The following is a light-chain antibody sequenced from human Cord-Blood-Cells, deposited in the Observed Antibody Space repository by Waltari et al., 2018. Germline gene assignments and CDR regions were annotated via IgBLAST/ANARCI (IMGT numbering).Light chain of an antibody. Sequence: DIKMTQSPSSLSASVGDRVTITCRASQSSSSYLNWYQQKPGKAPKLLIYAASSLQSGVPSRFSGSGSGTDFTLTISSLQPEDFATYYCQQSYRTPPTFGQGTKLEIK. J-gene: IGKJ2*01. CDR1: QSSSSY. CDR2: AAS. CDR3: QQSYRTPPT. V-gene: IGKV1-39*01.